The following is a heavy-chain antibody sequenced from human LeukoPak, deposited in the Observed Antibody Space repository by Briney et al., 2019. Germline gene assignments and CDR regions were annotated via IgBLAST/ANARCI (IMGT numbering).Heavy chain of an antibody. D-gene: IGHD3-22*01. Sequence: PSETLSLTCAVYGGSFSGYYWSWTRQPPGKGLEWIGEINHSGSTNYNPSLKSRVTISVDTSKNQFSLKLSSVTAADTAVYYCARGLAGYYDSSDYYVFDFWGQGTLDTVSS. CDR1: GGSFSGYY. J-gene: IGHJ4*02. CDR3: ARGLAGYYDSSDYYVFDF. V-gene: IGHV4-34*01. CDR2: INHSGST.